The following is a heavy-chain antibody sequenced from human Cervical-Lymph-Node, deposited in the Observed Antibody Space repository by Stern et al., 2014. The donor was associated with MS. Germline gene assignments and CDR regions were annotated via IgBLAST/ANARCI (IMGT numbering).Heavy chain of an antibody. D-gene: IGHD5-12*01. CDR3: AFGGRSGYPKHFDP. CDR1: GGTFSTYS. V-gene: IGHV1-69*01. J-gene: IGHJ5*02. CDR2: ITPIFATA. Sequence: QLVQSGAEVKKPGSSVKVSCKASGGTFSTYSISWVRQAPGQGLEWMGGITPIFATANYAQKFHGRVTITADYSTSTAYMELSSLRSEDTAVYYCAFGGRSGYPKHFDPWGQGTVVTVSS.